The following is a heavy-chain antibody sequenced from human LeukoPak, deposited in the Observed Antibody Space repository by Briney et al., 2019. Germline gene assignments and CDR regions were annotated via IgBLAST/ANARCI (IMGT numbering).Heavy chain of an antibody. D-gene: IGHD6-19*01. J-gene: IGHJ4*02. CDR3: AREPESSSGLDY. Sequence: GGSLRLSCAASGFTFSNYAMHWVRQAPGKGLEWVANIKQDGSEKYYVDSVKGRFTISRDNAKNSLYLQMNSLRAEDTAVYYCAREPESSSGLDYWGQGTLVTVSS. CDR1: GFTFSNYA. V-gene: IGHV3-7*03. CDR2: IKQDGSEK.